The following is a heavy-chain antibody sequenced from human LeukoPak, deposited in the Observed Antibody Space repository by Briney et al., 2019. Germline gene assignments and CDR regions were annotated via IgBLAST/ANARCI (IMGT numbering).Heavy chain of an antibody. Sequence: ASVKVSCKASGYTFTDYYMHWVRQAPGQGLEWMGWINPNSGGTNYAQKFQGRVTMTRDTSISTAYMELSRLRSDDTAVYYCARTSSPAAHFDYWGQGILVTVSS. CDR3: ARTSSPAAHFDY. D-gene: IGHD6-13*01. CDR2: INPNSGGT. V-gene: IGHV1-2*02. CDR1: GYTFTDYY. J-gene: IGHJ4*02.